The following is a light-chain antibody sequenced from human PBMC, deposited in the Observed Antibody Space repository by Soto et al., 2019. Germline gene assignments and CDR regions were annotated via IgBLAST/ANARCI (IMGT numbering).Light chain of an antibody. J-gene: IGKJ2*01. CDR1: QSVSSN. Sequence: EIVMTQSPATLSVSPGERAALSCRASQSVSSNFAWYQQKPGQAPRLLIYGASTRATGIPARFSGRGSGTEFTRTISSLQSEDFAVYYCQQYNNWPYTFGQGTKLEIK. V-gene: IGKV3-15*01. CDR3: QQYNNWPYT. CDR2: GAS.